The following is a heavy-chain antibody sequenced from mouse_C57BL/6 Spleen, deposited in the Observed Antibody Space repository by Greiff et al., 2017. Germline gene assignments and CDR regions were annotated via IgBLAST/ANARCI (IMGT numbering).Heavy chain of an antibody. CDR3: ARGGYYGSSQGYIDV. CDR2: IDPSDSET. CDR1: GYTFTSYW. Sequence: QVQLQQPGAELVRPGSSVKLSCKASGYTFTSYWMHWVKQRPIQGLEWIGNIDPSDSETHYNQKFKDKATLTVDKSSSTAYMQLSSLTSEDSAVYYCARGGYYGSSQGYIDVWGTGTTVTVSS. J-gene: IGHJ1*03. V-gene: IGHV1-52*01. D-gene: IGHD1-1*01.